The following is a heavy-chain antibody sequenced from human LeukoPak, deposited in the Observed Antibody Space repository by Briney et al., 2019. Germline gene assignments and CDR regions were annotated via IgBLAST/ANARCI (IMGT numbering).Heavy chain of an antibody. V-gene: IGHV1-2*02. CDR3: ARAARYCTAGSCSRGYMDV. D-gene: IGHD2-15*01. CDR1: GYTFTGYY. CDR2: INPNSGST. Sequence: ASVKVSCKASGYTFTGYYMHWVRQAPGQGLEWMGWINPNSGSTNYAQKFQGRVTMTRDTSISTAYMELSRLRSDDTAVYYCARAARYCTAGSCSRGYMDVWGKGTTVTVSS. J-gene: IGHJ6*03.